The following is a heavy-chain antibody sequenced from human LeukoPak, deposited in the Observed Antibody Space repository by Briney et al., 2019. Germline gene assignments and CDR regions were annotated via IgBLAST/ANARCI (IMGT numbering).Heavy chain of an antibody. CDR1: GFTFSSYA. D-gene: IGHD3-22*01. CDR2: ISGSGGST. J-gene: IGHJ4*02. Sequence: GGSLRLSCAASGFTFSSYAMSWVRQAPGKGLGWVSAISGSGGSTYYADSVKGRFTISRDNSKNTLYLQMNSLRAEDTAVYYCAKDLTDYYDSSGYNYWGQGTLSPSPQ. CDR3: AKDLTDYYDSSGYNY. V-gene: IGHV3-23*01.